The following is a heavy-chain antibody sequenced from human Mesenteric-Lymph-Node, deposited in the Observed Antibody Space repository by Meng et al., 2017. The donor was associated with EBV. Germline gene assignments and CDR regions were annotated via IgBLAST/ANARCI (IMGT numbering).Heavy chain of an antibody. D-gene: IGHD2-2*01. CDR1: GGTFSSYA. CDR2: IIPIFGTA. CDR3: ARLYCSSTSCQSVNWFDP. Sequence: QVQLVQSGAEVKKPGSSVKVSGXXSGGTFSSYASSWVRQAPGQGLEWMGGIIPIFGTANYAQKFQGRVTITADKSTSTAYMELSSLRSEDTAVYYCARLYCSSTSCQSVNWFDPWGQGTRVTVSS. J-gene: IGHJ5*02. V-gene: IGHV1-69*06.